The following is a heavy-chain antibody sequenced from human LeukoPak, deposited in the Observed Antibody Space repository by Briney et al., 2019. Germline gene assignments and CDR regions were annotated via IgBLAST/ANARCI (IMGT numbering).Heavy chain of an antibody. Sequence: GRSLRLSCAASGFTFSSYAMHWVRQAPGKGLEWVAVISYDGSNKYYADSVKGRFTISRDNSKNTLYLQMNSLRAENTAVYYCAREILRLDIWGQGTMVTVSS. CDR1: GFTFSSYA. CDR3: AREILRLDI. CDR2: ISYDGSNK. V-gene: IGHV3-30*04. J-gene: IGHJ3*02.